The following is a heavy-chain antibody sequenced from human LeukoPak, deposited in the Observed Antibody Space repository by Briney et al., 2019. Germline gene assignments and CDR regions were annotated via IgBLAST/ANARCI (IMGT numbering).Heavy chain of an antibody. D-gene: IGHD6-25*01. CDR2: ICPGDSDT. J-gene: IGHJ4*02. CDR1: VYRSNNYW. CDR3: RGGYQRFVN. V-gene: IGHV5-51*01. Sequence: PGESMNFSWNGSVYRSNNYWIGWRRQMPGKGLEWMGIICPGDSDTRYSPSFQGQVTISADKSVSTAYLQCSSLKASDTAMYYCRGGYQRFVNWLQGTLVTVSS.